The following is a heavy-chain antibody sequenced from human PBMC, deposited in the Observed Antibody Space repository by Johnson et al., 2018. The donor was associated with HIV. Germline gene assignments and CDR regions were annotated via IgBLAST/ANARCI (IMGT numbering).Heavy chain of an antibody. CDR2: ISWNSGSI. V-gene: IGHV3-9*01. D-gene: IGHD3/OR15-3a*01. Sequence: VQLVESGGGLVQPGRSLRLSCAASGFTFDDYAMHWVRQAPGKGLEWVAGISWNSGSIGYADSVKGRFTISRDNAKNSLYLQMNSLKAEDTALYYYAKDAQDFIGRNAFDIWGQGTMVTVSS. CDR3: AKDAQDFIGRNAFDI. J-gene: IGHJ3*02. CDR1: GFTFDDYA.